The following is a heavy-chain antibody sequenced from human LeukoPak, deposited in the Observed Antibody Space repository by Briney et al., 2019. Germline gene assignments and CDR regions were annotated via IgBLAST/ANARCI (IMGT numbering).Heavy chain of an antibody. CDR2: INPNSGGT. D-gene: IGHD6-19*01. CDR1: GYTFTGYY. Sequence: GASVKVSCKASGYTFTGYYMHWVRQAPGQGLEWMGRINPNSGGTNYAQKFQGRVTMTRDTSISTAYMELSRLRSDDTAVYYCAREQAVAGTALDYWGQGTLVTVSS. J-gene: IGHJ4*02. V-gene: IGHV1-2*06. CDR3: AREQAVAGTALDY.